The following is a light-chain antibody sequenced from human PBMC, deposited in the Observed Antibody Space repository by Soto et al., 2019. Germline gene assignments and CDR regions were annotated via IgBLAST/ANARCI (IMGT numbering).Light chain of an antibody. Sequence: QSVLTQPPSVSGAPGQRVTISCTGSSSNIGAGYDVHWYQRLPGTAPKVLIYGNNNRPSGVPDRFSGSKSGTSASLAITGLQAEDEADYYCQSHDSSLSGSDVFGTGTKLTVL. CDR2: GNN. CDR1: SSNIGAGYD. V-gene: IGLV1-40*01. J-gene: IGLJ1*01. CDR3: QSHDSSLSGSDV.